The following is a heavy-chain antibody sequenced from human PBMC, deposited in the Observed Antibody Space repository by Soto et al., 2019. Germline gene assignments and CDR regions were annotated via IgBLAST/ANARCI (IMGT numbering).Heavy chain of an antibody. CDR3: ANAYCSSTSCRAEYLQH. Sequence: EVQLLESGGGLVQLGGSLRLSCAASGFTFSSYSMSWVRQAPGKGLEWVSAISGSGGTSYYADSVKGRFTISRDNSKNTVYLQMNSLRAEDTAVYFCANAYCSSTSCRAEYLQHWGQGTLVTVSS. V-gene: IGHV3-23*01. D-gene: IGHD2-2*01. CDR1: GFTFSSYS. CDR2: ISGSGGTS. J-gene: IGHJ1*01.